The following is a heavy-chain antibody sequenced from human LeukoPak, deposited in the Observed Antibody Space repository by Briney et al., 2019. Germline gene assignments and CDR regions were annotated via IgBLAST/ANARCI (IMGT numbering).Heavy chain of an antibody. CDR1: GGTFSSYA. CDR2: INPNSGGT. D-gene: IGHD6-13*01. V-gene: IGHV1-2*02. J-gene: IGHJ4*02. Sequence: GASVKVSCKASGGTFSSYAISWVRQAPGQGLEWMGWINPNSGGTNHTQKFQGRVTMSRDTSISTAYMELSRLTSDDTAFYYCARAWGSCYVDYWGQGTLVTVSS. CDR3: ARAWGSCYVDY.